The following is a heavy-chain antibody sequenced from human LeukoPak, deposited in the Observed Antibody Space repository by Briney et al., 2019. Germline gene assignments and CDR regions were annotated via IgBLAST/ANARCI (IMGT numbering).Heavy chain of an antibody. Sequence: GGSLRLSCAASGFSIRGYWMHWVRQAPGKGLMWVSRIKSDGSWTNYADSVRGRFTISRDNAKNTLFLQMVGLRAEDTAIYYCVRVGDAYDFDLWGQGILVTASS. D-gene: IGHD5-12*01. CDR2: IKSDGSWT. J-gene: IGHJ4*02. CDR3: VRVGDAYDFDL. V-gene: IGHV3-74*01. CDR1: GFSIRGYW.